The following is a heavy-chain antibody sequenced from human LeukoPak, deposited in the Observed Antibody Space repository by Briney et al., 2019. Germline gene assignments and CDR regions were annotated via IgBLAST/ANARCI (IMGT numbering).Heavy chain of an antibody. Sequence: ASVKASCKASGGTFSSYAISWVRQAPGQGLEWMGRIIPILGIANYAQKFQGRVTITADKSTSTAYMELSSLRSEDTAVYYCARGDRGWYQDYWGQGTLVTVSS. J-gene: IGHJ4*02. D-gene: IGHD6-19*01. CDR2: IIPILGIA. CDR3: ARGDRGWYQDY. CDR1: GGTFSSYA. V-gene: IGHV1-69*04.